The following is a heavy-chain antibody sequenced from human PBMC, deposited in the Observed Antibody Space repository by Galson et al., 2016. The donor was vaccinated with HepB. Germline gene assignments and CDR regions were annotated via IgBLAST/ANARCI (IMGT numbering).Heavy chain of an antibody. D-gene: IGHD2-2*01. CDR1: GFTFSNYA. CDR3: AKMPDAVVEPATFDY. CDR2: IGGSAGGT. Sequence: SLRLSSAVSGFTFSNYAMSWVRQAPGKGLKWVSSIGGSAGGTYYADSVKGRFTISRDNFRDTLYLHMNSLRAEDTAAYYCAKMPDAVVEPATFDYWGQGTLVTVSS. V-gene: IGHV3-23*01. J-gene: IGHJ4*02.